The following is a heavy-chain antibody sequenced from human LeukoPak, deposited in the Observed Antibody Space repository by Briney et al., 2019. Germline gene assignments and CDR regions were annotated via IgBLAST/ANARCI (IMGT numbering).Heavy chain of an antibody. V-gene: IGHV3-23*01. D-gene: IGHD2-15*01. CDR1: GFTFSSYA. CDR3: AKGSTKACCSGGSCYRSIYYYMDV. Sequence: GGSLRLSCAASGFTFSSYAMSWVRQAPGKGLEWVSAISGSGGSTYYADSVKGRFTISRDNSKNTLYLQMNSLRAEDTAVYYCAKGSTKACCSGGSCYRSIYYYMDVWGKGTTVTVSS. CDR2: ISGSGGST. J-gene: IGHJ6*03.